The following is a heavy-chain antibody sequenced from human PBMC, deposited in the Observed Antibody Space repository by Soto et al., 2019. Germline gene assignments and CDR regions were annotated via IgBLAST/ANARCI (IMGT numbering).Heavy chain of an antibody. D-gene: IGHD3-10*01. CDR2: ISANNGNT. CDR3: ARDRSDGSGSYLY. CDR1: GCTFSSYT. V-gene: IGHV1-18*01. J-gene: IGHJ4*02. Sequence: GASVKVSCKASGCTFSSYTISWVRRAPGQGLEWMGWISANNGNTNYAQKLQGRVTMTTDTSTSTAYMELRSLRSDDTAVYYCARDRSDGSGSYLYWGQGTLVTVSS.